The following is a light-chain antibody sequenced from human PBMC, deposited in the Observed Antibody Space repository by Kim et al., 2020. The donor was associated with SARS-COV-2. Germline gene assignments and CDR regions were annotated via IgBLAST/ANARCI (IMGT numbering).Light chain of an antibody. CDR1: NIGSKS. J-gene: IGLJ2*01. CDR2: YDS. CDR3: QVWDSSSVV. V-gene: IGLV3-21*04. Sequence: SYELTQPPSVSVAPGKTARITCGGNNIGSKSVHWYQQKPGQAPVLVIYYDSDRPSGIPERFSGSNSGNTATLTISRVEAGDEADYYCQVWDSSSVVFG.